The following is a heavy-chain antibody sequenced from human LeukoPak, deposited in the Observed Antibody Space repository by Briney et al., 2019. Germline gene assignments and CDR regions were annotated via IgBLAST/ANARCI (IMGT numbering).Heavy chain of an antibody. Sequence: PGGSLRLSCAASGFTFSSYWMSWLRQAPGKGLEWVANIKQDGSEKYYVDSVKGRFTISRDNAKNSLYLQMNSLRAEDTAVYYCARDRRYFDWTRSYYYYYYMDVWGKGTTVTVSS. CDR3: ARDRRYFDWTRSYYYYYYMDV. J-gene: IGHJ6*03. CDR1: GFTFSSYW. D-gene: IGHD3-9*01. V-gene: IGHV3-7*01. CDR2: IKQDGSEK.